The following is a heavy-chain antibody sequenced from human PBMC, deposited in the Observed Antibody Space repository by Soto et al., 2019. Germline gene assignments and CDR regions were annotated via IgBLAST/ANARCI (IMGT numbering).Heavy chain of an antibody. CDR1: GYTFTSYG. Sequence: QVQLVQSGAEVKKPGASVKVSCKASGYTFTSYGISWVRQAPGQGLEWMGWISAYNGNTNYAQKLEGRVTMTTDTSTSTAYTELRSLRSDDTAVYYCARSIRDFTAPRTHLINWGQGTLVTVSS. J-gene: IGHJ4*02. CDR2: ISAYNGNT. CDR3: ARSIRDFTAPRTHLIN. V-gene: IGHV1-18*01. D-gene: IGHD3-10*01.